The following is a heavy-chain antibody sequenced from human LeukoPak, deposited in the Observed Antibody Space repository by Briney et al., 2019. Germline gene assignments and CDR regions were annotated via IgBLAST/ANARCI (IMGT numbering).Heavy chain of an antibody. D-gene: IGHD2-21*02. CDR1: GFTFSSYE. CDR2: ISSSDTTI. J-gene: IGHJ3*02. CDR3: ARELELTADAFDI. V-gene: IGHV3-48*03. Sequence: PGGSLRLSCAASGFTFSSYEMTWVRQAPGKGLEWVSNISSSDTTIHYADSVKGRFTISRDNAKNTLYLQMNSLRAEDTAVYYCARELELTADAFDIWGQGTMVTVSS.